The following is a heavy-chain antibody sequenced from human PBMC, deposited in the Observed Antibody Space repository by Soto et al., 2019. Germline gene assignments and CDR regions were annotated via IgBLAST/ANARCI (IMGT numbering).Heavy chain of an antibody. Sequence: QVQLVQSGAEVKKPGASVKVSCKASGYTFTSYYMHWVRQAPGQGLEWMGIINPSGGSTSYAQKFQGRVTVTRDTSTSIVYTDLSSLRSEDTAVYYCARSRGYGGYFDLWGRGTLVTVSS. CDR3: ARSRGYGGYFDL. J-gene: IGHJ2*01. CDR1: GYTFTSYY. CDR2: INPSGGST. D-gene: IGHD5-12*01. V-gene: IGHV1-46*03.